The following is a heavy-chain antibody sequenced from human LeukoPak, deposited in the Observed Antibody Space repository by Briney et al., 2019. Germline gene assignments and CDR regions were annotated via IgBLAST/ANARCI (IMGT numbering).Heavy chain of an antibody. CDR1: GLTVSDNY. Sequence: GGSLRLSCAASGLTVSDNYMTWVRQAPGKGLEWVSILYSDGRTFYADSVKDRFTIPRDNSNKTMYLQMNRLRAEATAVYYCAKQWGPGYWGLGTLVTVFS. D-gene: IGHD3-16*01. J-gene: IGHJ4*02. V-gene: IGHV3-66*04. CDR3: AKQWGPGY. CDR2: LYSDGRT.